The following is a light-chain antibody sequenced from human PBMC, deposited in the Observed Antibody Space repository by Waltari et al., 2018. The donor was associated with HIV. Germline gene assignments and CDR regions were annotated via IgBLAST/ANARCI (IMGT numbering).Light chain of an antibody. Sequence: DIQMTQSPSSLSASVGDKVTITCQASQDIRHYLNWYQKKPGKAPNLLIYDASKLHTGVPSRFSGSGSGTHLTFTITSLQPEDIGTYYCQQFADLPLTFGGGPRWRS. CDR2: DAS. V-gene: IGKV1-33*01. CDR3: QQFADLPLT. CDR1: QDIRHY. J-gene: IGKJ4*01.